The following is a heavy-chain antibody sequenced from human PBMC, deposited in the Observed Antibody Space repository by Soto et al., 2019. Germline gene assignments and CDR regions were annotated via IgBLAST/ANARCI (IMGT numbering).Heavy chain of an antibody. CDR3: ARGWIQLWTPPDYFDY. J-gene: IGHJ4*02. D-gene: IGHD5-18*01. CDR1: GYTFTSYA. V-gene: IGHV1-3*01. Sequence: QVQLVQSGAEVKKPGASVKVSCKASGYTFTSYAMHWVRQAPGQRLEWMGWINAGNGNTKYSQKFQGRVTITRDTSASTAYMELSSLRSEDTAVYYCARGWIQLWTPPDYFDYWGQGTLVTVSS. CDR2: INAGNGNT.